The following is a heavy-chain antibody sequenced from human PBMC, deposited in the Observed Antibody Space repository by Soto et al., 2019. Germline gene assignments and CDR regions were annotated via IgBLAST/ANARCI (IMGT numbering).Heavy chain of an antibody. D-gene: IGHD3-22*01. CDR1: GYSFTSYW. CDR3: ARTGNTYYYDSSGQLLCFYC. CDR2: IDPSDSYT. Sequence: GESLKISCKGSGYSFTSYWISWVRQMPAKGLEWMGRIDPSDSYTNYSPSFQGHVTISADKSISTAYLQWSSLKASDTAMYYCARTGNTYYYDSSGQLLCFYCWGQGTLVTVSS. V-gene: IGHV5-10-1*01. J-gene: IGHJ4*02.